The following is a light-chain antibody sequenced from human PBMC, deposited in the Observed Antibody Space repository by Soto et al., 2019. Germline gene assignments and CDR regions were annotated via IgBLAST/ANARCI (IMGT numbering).Light chain of an antibody. Sequence: EIVLTQSPGTLSLSPGDRATLSCRASQSVSSKYLAWYQQKPGQAPRLLIYGASSRATGIPDKFSGSGSGTDLTLTFSRLEPEDFAVYYCQRYGTSLPLTFGGGTKVDIK. V-gene: IGKV3-20*01. CDR2: GAS. CDR3: QRYGTSLPLT. J-gene: IGKJ4*01. CDR1: QSVSSKY.